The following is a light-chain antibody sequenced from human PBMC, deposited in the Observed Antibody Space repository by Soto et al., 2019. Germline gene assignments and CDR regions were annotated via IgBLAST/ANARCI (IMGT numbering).Light chain of an antibody. CDR3: QQSYSTLMYT. V-gene: IGKV1-39*01. CDR2: AAS. CDR1: QSISNY. J-gene: IGKJ2*01. Sequence: DIQMTQSPSSLSASVGDRVTITCRASQSISNYLNWYQQKPGKAPKLLIYAASSLQSGVPSRFSGSGSGTEFTLTISRLQPEDFATYYCQQSYSTLMYTFGQGTKLEIK.